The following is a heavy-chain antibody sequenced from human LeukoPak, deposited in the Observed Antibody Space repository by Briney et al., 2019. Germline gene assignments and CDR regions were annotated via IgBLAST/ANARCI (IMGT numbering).Heavy chain of an antibody. CDR2: IYTSGST. V-gene: IGHV4-4*07. CDR3: ARDKYTYCGGDCYYFSY. CDR1: GYSISSAYY. J-gene: IGHJ4*02. D-gene: IGHD2-21*02. Sequence: SETLSLTCTVSGYSISSAYYWGWIRQPAGKGLEWIGRIYTSGSTNYNPSLKSRVTMSVDTSKNQFSLKLSSVTAADTAVYYCARDKYTYCGGDCYYFSYWGQGTLVTVSS.